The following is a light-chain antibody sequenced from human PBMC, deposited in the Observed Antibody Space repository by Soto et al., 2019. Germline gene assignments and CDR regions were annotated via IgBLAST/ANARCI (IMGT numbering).Light chain of an antibody. J-gene: IGKJ2*01. CDR2: GAS. V-gene: IGKV3-20*01. CDR3: QQYVSSLYT. CDR1: QSVSSSY. Sequence: EIVLTQSPGTLSLSPGERATLSCRASQSVSSSYLAWYQQKPGQAPRLLIYGASFRATGIPDRFSGSGSGTDFTLTISRLEPEDFAVYYCQQYVSSLYTFGQGTKLEIK.